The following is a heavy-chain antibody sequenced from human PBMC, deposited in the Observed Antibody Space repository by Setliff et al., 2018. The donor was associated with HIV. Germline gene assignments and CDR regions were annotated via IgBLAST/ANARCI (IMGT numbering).Heavy chain of an antibody. J-gene: IGHJ6*03. Sequence: PSETLSLTCAVSGGSITNKYWSWIRQPPGKGLEWIGHIYASGSTKYNPSLESRVTMSVDTSRTQFSLKLRSVTAADTAVYYCARVGASGVPSTMDYYYYMDVWGKGTTVTVSS. CDR3: ARVGASGVPSTMDYYYYMDV. D-gene: IGHD3-10*01. CDR1: GGSITNKY. V-gene: IGHV4-4*07. CDR2: IYASGST.